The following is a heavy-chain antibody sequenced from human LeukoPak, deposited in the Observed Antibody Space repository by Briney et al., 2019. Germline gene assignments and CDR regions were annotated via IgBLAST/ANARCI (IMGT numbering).Heavy chain of an antibody. CDR1: GHSFTSYW. CDR2: IYPDDSDT. V-gene: IGHV5-51*01. Sequence: GESLKISCKGSGHSFTSYWIAWVRQMPGKGLEWMGIIYPDDSDTRYSPSFQGQVTISADKSIRTAYLQWSSLKASDTAMYYCARRPMTIIVNAFDIWGQGTMVTVSS. J-gene: IGHJ3*02. CDR3: ARRPMTIIVNAFDI. D-gene: IGHD3-22*01.